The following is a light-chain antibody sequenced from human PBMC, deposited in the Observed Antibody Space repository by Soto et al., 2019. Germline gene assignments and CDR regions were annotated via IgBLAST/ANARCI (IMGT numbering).Light chain of an antibody. CDR3: QQYDKWPLT. CDR1: HSVDSN. V-gene: IGKV3D-15*01. Sequence: IVMTQSPATLSVSPGEGATLSSRASHSVDSNLAWYQQKPGQAPRLLIFGASTRATGIPTRFSGGGSGTDFTLTISSLQSEDFGLYFCQQYDKWPLTFGGGTKVDIK. CDR2: GAS. J-gene: IGKJ4*01.